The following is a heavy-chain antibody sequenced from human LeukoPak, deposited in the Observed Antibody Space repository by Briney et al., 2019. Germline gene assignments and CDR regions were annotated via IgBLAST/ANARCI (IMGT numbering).Heavy chain of an antibody. Sequence: ASVKVSCKASGYTFTGYYMHWVRQAPGQGLEWMGWINPNSGGTNYAQKFQGRVTMTRDTSISTAYMELSRLRSDDTAVYYCAREGRADSSGYSRLCDYWGQGTLVTVSS. J-gene: IGHJ4*02. CDR2: INPNSGGT. CDR1: GYTFTGYY. V-gene: IGHV1-2*02. CDR3: AREGRADSSGYSRLCDY. D-gene: IGHD3-22*01.